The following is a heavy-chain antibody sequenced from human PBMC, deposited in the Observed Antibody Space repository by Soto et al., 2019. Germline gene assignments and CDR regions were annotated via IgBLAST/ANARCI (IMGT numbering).Heavy chain of an antibody. CDR2: ISGSGGST. CDR3: AATYSSSSTPLYYGMDV. Sequence: GGSMRISCAASGLTFSSYPMSWVCKATGKGLEWVPAISGSGGSTYYADSVKGRFTISRDNSKNTLYLQMNSLRAEDTAVYYCAATYSSSSTPLYYGMDVWGQGTTVSVSS. CDR1: GLTFSSYP. D-gene: IGHD6-6*01. J-gene: IGHJ6*02. V-gene: IGHV3-23*01.